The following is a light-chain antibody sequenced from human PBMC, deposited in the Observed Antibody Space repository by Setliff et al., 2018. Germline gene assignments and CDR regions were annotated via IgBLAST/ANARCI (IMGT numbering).Light chain of an antibody. CDR1: TSDIGTYNY. CDR3: YSYTASTSDV. V-gene: IGLV2-14*01. J-gene: IGLJ1*01. Sequence: QSALTQPASVSGSPGQSITISCSGTTSDIGTYNYVSWYQQYPGKAPKLVIYDVSNRPSGVSNRFSGSKSGNTASLTISGLQAEDEADYYCYSYTASTSDVFGTGTKATVL. CDR2: DVS.